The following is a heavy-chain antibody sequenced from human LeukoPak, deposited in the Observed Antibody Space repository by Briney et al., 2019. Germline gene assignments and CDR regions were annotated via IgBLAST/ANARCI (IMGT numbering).Heavy chain of an antibody. CDR1: GGSISSSSYY. CDR2: IYYSGST. J-gene: IGHJ4*02. Sequence: PSETLSLTCTVSGGSISSSSYYWGWIRQPPGKGLEWIGSIYYSGSTYYNPSLKSRVTRSVDTSKNQFSLKLSSVTAADTAVYYCARGEVVTPQDWGQGTLVTVSS. D-gene: IGHD4-23*01. V-gene: IGHV4-39*07. CDR3: ARGEVVTPQD.